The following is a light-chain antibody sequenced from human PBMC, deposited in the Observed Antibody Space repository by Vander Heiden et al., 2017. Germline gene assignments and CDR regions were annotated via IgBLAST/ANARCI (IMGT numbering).Light chain of an antibody. CDR1: HSVYSNY. Sequence: SGTLVLPPGETSTPCWSASHSVYSNYLDWYQQKRGQAPRLLIYGASSRATGVPDRFSGSGSGTDFTLTISRLEAEDFAVYYCLQDGSSPITFGQGTQLEIK. J-gene: IGKJ5*01. V-gene: IGKV3-20*01. CDR3: LQDGSSPIT. CDR2: GAS.